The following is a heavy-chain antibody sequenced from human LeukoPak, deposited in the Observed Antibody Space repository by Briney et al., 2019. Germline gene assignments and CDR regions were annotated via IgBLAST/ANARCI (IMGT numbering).Heavy chain of an antibody. J-gene: IGHJ4*02. CDR3: ARNDCSSTSCYVGY. V-gene: IGHV4-61*08. CDR2: IYYSGST. Sequence: PSETLSLTCTVSGGSISSGDYYWSWIRQPPGKGLEWIGYIYYSGSTNYNPSLKSRVTISVDTSKNQFSLKLSSVTAADTAVYYCARNDCSSTSCYVGYWGQGTLVTVSS. D-gene: IGHD2-2*01. CDR1: GGSISSGDYY.